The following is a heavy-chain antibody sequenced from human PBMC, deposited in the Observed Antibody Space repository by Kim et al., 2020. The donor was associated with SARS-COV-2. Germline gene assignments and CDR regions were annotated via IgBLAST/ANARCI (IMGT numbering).Heavy chain of an antibody. Sequence: GGSLRLSCAASGFTFSSYGMHWVRQAPGKGLEWVAVISYDGSNKYYADSVKGRFTISRDNSKNTLYLQMNSLRAEDTAVYYCAKDPSGPTDSDAFDIWGQGTMVTVSS. CDR2: ISYDGSNK. D-gene: IGHD3-10*01. CDR1: GFTFSSYG. J-gene: IGHJ3*02. V-gene: IGHV3-30*18. CDR3: AKDPSGPTDSDAFDI.